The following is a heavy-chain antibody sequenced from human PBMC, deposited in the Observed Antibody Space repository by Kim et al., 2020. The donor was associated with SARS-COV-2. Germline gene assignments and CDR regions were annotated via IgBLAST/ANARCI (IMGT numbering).Heavy chain of an antibody. Sequence: SETLSLTCTVSGGSIRNGAYYWSWIRQHPGKGLEWIAYIYYDGSAHYSPSLKSRVSISVDTSKNQLSLKLSSVTAADTAGYYCARLYRSGWGDSSYYFDFWGQGILVTVSS. CDR2: IYYDGSA. CDR1: GGSIRNGAYY. D-gene: IGHD6-25*01. J-gene: IGHJ4*02. V-gene: IGHV4-31*03. CDR3: ARLYRSGWGDSSYYFDF.